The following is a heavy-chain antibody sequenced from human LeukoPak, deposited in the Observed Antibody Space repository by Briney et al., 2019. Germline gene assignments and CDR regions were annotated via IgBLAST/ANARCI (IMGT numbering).Heavy chain of an antibody. Sequence: ASVKVSCKASGGTFSSYAISWVRQAPGQGLEWMGWINPNSGGTNYAQKFQGRVTMTRDTSISTAYMELSRLRSADTAVYYCARDGDCSSTSCYRGIDAFDIWGQGTMVTVSS. CDR3: ARDGDCSSTSCYRGIDAFDI. J-gene: IGHJ3*02. CDR2: INPNSGGT. D-gene: IGHD2-2*01. CDR1: GGTFSSYA. V-gene: IGHV1-2*02.